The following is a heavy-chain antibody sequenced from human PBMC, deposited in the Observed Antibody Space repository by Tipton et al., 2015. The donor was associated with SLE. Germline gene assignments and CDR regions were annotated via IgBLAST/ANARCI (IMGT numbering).Heavy chain of an antibody. D-gene: IGHD1-1*01. CDR2: IYHSGTT. CDR3: ATGHFDF. Sequence: TLSLTCAVSGGSINSYNWWTWVRQPPGKGLEWIGEIYHSGTTNYNPSLKSRITISLDKSNNHFSLRLKSVTAADTAVYYCATGHFDFWGQGRLVTVSS. V-gene: IGHV4-4*02. CDR1: GGSINSYNW. J-gene: IGHJ5*01.